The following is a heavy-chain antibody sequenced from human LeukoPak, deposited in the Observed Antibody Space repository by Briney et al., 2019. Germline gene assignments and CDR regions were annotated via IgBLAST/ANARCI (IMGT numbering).Heavy chain of an antibody. J-gene: IGHJ4*02. Sequence: ASVKVSCKASGYTFTSYGISWERQAPGQGLEWMGWISAYNGNTNYAQKLQGRVTMTTDTSTSTAYMELRSLRSDDTAVYYCAISYDSSGYYTFDYWGQGTLVTVSS. CDR1: GYTFTSYG. V-gene: IGHV1-18*01. CDR2: ISAYNGNT. CDR3: AISYDSSGYYTFDY. D-gene: IGHD3-22*01.